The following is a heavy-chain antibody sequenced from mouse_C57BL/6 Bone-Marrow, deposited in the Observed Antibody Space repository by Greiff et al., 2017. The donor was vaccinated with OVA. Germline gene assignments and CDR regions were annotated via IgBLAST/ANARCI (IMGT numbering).Heavy chain of an antibody. Sequence: QVQLKESGAELAKPGASVKLSCKASGYTFTSYWMHWVKQRPGQGLEWIGYINPSSGYTKYNQKFKDKATLTADKSSSTAYMHLISLTYEDSAVYYCAKIYDCYYGFAYWGQGTLVTVSA. CDR3: AKIYDCYYGFAY. V-gene: IGHV1-7*01. J-gene: IGHJ3*01. CDR1: GYTFTSYW. D-gene: IGHD2-3*01. CDR2: INPSSGYT.